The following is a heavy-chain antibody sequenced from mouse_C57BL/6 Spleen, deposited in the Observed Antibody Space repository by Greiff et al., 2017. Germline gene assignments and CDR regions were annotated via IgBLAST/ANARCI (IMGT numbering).Heavy chain of an antibody. CDR3: ARSDYGSSYLYWYFDV. J-gene: IGHJ1*03. CDR2: IQPNSGST. D-gene: IGHD1-1*01. V-gene: IGHV1-64*01. CDR1: GYTFTSYW. Sequence: QVQLQQPGAELVKPGASVKLSCKASGYTFTSYWMHWVKQRPGQGLEWIGMIQPNSGSTNYNEKFKSKATLTVDKSSSTAYMQLSSLTSEDSAVYYCARSDYGSSYLYWYFDVWGTGTTVTVSS.